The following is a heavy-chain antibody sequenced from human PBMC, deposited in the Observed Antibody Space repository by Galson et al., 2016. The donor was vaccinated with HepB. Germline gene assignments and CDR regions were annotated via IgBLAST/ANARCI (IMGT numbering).Heavy chain of an antibody. D-gene: IGHD4-17*01. Sequence: SETLSPTCAVSGASVSSSDSWSWVRQSPATGLEWLGEIFHTGKTNYNPSLKSRVTISFDKSKKQFSLNLTSVTAADTAVYYCARSRSGDFTENSFDTWGQGTLVTVSS. CDR2: IFHTGKT. J-gene: IGHJ5*02. CDR3: ARSRSGDFTENSFDT. CDR1: GASVSSSDS. V-gene: IGHV4-4*02.